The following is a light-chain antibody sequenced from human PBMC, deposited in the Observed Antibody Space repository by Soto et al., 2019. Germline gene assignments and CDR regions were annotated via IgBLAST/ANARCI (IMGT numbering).Light chain of an antibody. J-gene: IGLJ3*02. CDR3: SSYTSFSTLG. V-gene: IGLV2-14*01. Sequence: QSVLTQPASVSGSPGQSITISCTGTSSDVGLYNYVSWYQQHPGKAPKLMIYEVSNRPSGVSNRFSGSKSGNTASLTISGLQAEDEADYYCSSYTSFSTLGFGGGTKLTVL. CDR1: SSDVGLYNY. CDR2: EVS.